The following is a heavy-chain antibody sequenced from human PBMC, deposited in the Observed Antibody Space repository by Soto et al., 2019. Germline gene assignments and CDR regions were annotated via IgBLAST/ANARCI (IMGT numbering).Heavy chain of an antibody. D-gene: IGHD1-1*01. Sequence: VQVLESGGGLVQPGGSLRLSCAASGFTFSSYLMRWIRQAPGKGLEWVSSITASGKNTYYADSVKGRFTISRDNSKNTLFLQMSSLRADDTAVYYCAKDLNDAYIDVWGKGTTVTVSS. CDR3: AKDLNDAYIDV. J-gene: IGHJ6*03. CDR1: GFTFSSYL. CDR2: ITASGKNT. V-gene: IGHV3-23*01.